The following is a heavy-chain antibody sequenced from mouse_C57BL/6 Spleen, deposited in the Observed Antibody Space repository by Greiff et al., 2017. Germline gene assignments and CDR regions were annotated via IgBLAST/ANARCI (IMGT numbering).Heavy chain of an antibody. Sequence: VQLQQSGGGLVKPGGSLKLSCAASGFTFSDYGMHWVRQAPEKGLEWVAYISSGSSTIYYADTVKGRFTISRDNAKNTLFLQMTSLRSEDTAMYYCARRANWPFDYWGQGTTLTVSS. CDR3: ARRANWPFDY. D-gene: IGHD4-1*01. CDR1: GFTFSDYG. V-gene: IGHV5-17*01. J-gene: IGHJ2*01. CDR2: ISSGSSTI.